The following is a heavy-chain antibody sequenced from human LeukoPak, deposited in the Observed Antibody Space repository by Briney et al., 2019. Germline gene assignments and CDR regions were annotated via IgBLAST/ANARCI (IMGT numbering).Heavy chain of an antibody. J-gene: IGHJ4*02. CDR3: ARGPPYDFWSGYYINYFDY. CDR2: IYYSGST. D-gene: IGHD3-3*01. V-gene: IGHV4-59*12. CDR1: GGSISSYY. Sequence: PSETLSLTCTVSGGSISSYYWSWIRQPPGKGLEWIGYIYYSGSTNYNPSLKSRVTISVDTSKNQFSLKLSSVTAADTAVYYCARGPPYDFWSGYYINYFDYWGQGTLVTVSS.